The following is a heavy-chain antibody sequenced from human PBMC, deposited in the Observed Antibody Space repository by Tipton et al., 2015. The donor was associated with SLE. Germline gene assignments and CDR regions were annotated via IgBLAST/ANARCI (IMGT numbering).Heavy chain of an antibody. V-gene: IGHV3-53*01. CDR3: ATGYSYGYGF. J-gene: IGHJ4*02. Sequence: SLRLSCEVSGFSVRNNYMSWVRQAPGKGLEWVSIIFSDDNKHYSDSVKGRFTISRDNSKNTLYLQMNNLRADDTATYCCATGYSYGYGFWGQGTLVTVSS. D-gene: IGHD5-18*01. CDR1: GFSVRNNY. CDR2: IFSDDNK.